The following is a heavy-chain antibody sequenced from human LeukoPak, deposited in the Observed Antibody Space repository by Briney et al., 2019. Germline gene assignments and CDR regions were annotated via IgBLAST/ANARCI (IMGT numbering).Heavy chain of an antibody. V-gene: IGHV3-30*03. CDR2: ISYDGSNK. D-gene: IGHD5-18*01. CDR1: GFTLSSYG. Sequence: PGGSLRLSCAASGFTLSSYGMLWVRQAPGKGLEWVAVISYDGSNKYYADSVKGRFTISRDNAKNSLYLQMNSLRAEDTAVYYCARSGRGYSYGYGKTFDYWGQGTLVTVSS. J-gene: IGHJ4*02. CDR3: ARSGRGYSYGYGKTFDY.